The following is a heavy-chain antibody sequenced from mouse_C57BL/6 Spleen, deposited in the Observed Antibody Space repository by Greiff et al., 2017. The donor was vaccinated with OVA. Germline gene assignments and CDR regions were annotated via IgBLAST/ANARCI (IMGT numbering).Heavy chain of an antibody. CDR1: GFTFSDYG. CDR2: ISNLAYSI. CDR3: AGLAYDGYPHWYFDV. D-gene: IGHD2-3*01. V-gene: IGHV5-15*01. J-gene: IGHJ1*03. Sequence: KLMESGGGLVQPGGSLKLSCAASGFTFSDYGMAWVRQAPRKGPEWVAFISNLAYSIYYADTVTGRFTISRENAKNTLYLEMSSLRSEDTAMYYCAGLAYDGYPHWYFDVWGTGTTVTVSS.